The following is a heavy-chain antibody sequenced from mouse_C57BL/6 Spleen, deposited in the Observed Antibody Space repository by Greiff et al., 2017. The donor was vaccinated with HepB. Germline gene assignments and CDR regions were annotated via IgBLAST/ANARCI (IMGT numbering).Heavy chain of an antibody. CDR2: ISNLAYSI. CDR3: ARRGGNSYYFDY. CDR1: GFTFSDYG. D-gene: IGHD2-1*01. J-gene: IGHJ2*01. V-gene: IGHV5-15*04. Sequence: DVQLQESGGGLVQPGGSLKLSCAASGFTFSDYGMAWVRQAPRKGPEWVAFISNLAYSIYYADTVTGRFTISRENAKNTLYLEMSSLRSEDTAMYYCARRGGNSYYFDYWGQGTTLTVSS.